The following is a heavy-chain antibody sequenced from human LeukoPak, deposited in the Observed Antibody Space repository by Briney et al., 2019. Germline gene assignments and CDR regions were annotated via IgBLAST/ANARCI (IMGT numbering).Heavy chain of an antibody. Sequence: GGSLRLSCTASGFTFSPYSMIWVRQAPGKGLEWVSSISSSGDYIYYAESLKDRFTISRDNAKNSVYLQMNSLRAEDTAVYFCARDSCSSTACYSYYMDVWGNGTAVTVSS. V-gene: IGHV3-21*01. D-gene: IGHD2-2*01. CDR1: GFTFSPYS. J-gene: IGHJ6*03. CDR3: ARDSCSSTACYSYYMDV. CDR2: ISSSGDYI.